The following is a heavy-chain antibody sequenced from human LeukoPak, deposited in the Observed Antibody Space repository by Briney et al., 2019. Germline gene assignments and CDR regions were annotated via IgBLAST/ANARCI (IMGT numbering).Heavy chain of an antibody. CDR2: ISAYNGNT. V-gene: IGHV1-18*01. Sequence: ASVKVSCKASGYTFTSYGISWVRQAPGQGLEWMGWISAYNGNTNYAQKLQGRVTMTTDTSTSTAYMELRSLRSDDAAVYYCARDVRFGELDYYYYGMDVWGQGTTVTVSS. CDR1: GYTFTSYG. J-gene: IGHJ6*02. D-gene: IGHD3-10*01. CDR3: ARDVRFGELDYYYYGMDV.